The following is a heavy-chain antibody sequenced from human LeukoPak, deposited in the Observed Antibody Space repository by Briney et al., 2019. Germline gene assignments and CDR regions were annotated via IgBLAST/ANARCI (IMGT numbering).Heavy chain of an antibody. CDR3: ARDFVVVPAAPNWFDP. D-gene: IGHD2-2*01. CDR1: GVSISRYY. V-gene: IGHV4-4*07. CDR2: IYTSGST. Sequence: SETLSLTCTVSGVSISRYYWSWIRQPAGKGLEWIGRIYTSGSTNYNPSLKSRVTMSVDTSKNQFSLKLSSVTAADTAVYYCARDFVVVPAAPNWFDPWGQGTLVTVSS. J-gene: IGHJ5*02.